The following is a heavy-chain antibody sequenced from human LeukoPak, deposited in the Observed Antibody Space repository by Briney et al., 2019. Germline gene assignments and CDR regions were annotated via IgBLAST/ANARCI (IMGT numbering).Heavy chain of an antibody. J-gene: IGHJ3*01. D-gene: IGHD2/OR15-2a*01. CDR1: GFIIGSYW. CDR3: ARAGYYGDDAFDL. CDR2: IRQDGSEK. Sequence: GGSLRLSCVASGFIIGSYWMSWVRQAPGKGLEWVANIRQDGSEKYYVDSVKGRLTISRDNAKNSLYLQMNNLTAADTAIYYCARAGYYGDDAFDLWAKGQGSPSLQ. V-gene: IGHV3-7*01.